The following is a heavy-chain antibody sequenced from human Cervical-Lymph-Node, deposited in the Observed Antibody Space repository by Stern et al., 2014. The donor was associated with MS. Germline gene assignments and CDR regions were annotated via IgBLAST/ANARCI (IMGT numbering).Heavy chain of an antibody. D-gene: IGHD4-11*01. V-gene: IGHV4-34*01. J-gene: IGHJ4*02. CDR3: ARRVSVYRYYFDY. CDR2: INHSGST. Sequence: QVQLQQWGAGLLKPSETLSLTCAVYGGSFSGYYWSWIRQPPGKGLEWIGEINHSGSTNYNPSLKSRVTISVETSKNQFSLKLSSVTAADTAVYYCARRVSVYRYYFDYWGQGTLVTVSS. CDR1: GGSFSGYY.